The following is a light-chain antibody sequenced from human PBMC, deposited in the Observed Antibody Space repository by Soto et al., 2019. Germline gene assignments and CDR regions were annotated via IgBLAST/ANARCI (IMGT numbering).Light chain of an antibody. CDR3: QEYNSEPRT. J-gene: IGKJ1*01. Sequence: DIQMTQSPSTLSACVGDRVTITCRASQSISDWLGWYQQIPGKAPKLLIYDASSLESGVPSRFSGSGSETEFSLTISRLEPEDFATYFCQEYNSEPRTFGQGTKVDFK. CDR1: QSISDW. V-gene: IGKV1-5*01. CDR2: DAS.